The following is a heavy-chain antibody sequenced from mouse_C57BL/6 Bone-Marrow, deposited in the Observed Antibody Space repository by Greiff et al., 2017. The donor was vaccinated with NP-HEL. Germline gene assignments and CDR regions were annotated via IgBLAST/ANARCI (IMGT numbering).Heavy chain of an antibody. D-gene: IGHD1-1*01. CDR2: IYPRSGNT. V-gene: IGHV1-81*01. Sequence: VQVVESGAELARPGASVKLSCKASGYTFTSYGISWVKQRTGQGLEWIGEIYPRSGNTYYNEKFKGKATLTADKSSSTAYMELRSLTSEDSAVYFCARKPPYYGSSYRYFDVWGTGTTVTVSS. CDR3: ARKPPYYGSSYRYFDV. CDR1: GYTFTSYG. J-gene: IGHJ1*03.